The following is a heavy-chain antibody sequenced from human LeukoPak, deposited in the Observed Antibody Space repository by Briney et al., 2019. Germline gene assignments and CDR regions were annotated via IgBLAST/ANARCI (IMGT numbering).Heavy chain of an antibody. Sequence: ESGGGLVKPGGSLRLSCAASGFTFSDYYMSWIRQAPGKGLEWVSYISSSGSTIYYADSVKGRFTISRDNAKNSLYLQVNSLRAEDTAVYYCARLHRGEPYYYYYYGMDVWGQGTTVTVSS. CDR1: GFTFSDYY. J-gene: IGHJ6*02. CDR3: ARLHRGEPYYYYYYGMDV. D-gene: IGHD1-14*01. CDR2: ISSSGSTI. V-gene: IGHV3-11*01.